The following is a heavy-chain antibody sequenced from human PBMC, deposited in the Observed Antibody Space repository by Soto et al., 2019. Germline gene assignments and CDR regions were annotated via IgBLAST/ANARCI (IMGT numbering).Heavy chain of an antibody. J-gene: IGHJ6*04. CDR3: ARRGLSSIAALRV. V-gene: IGHV3-48*01. CDR1: GFTFSSYW. Sequence: PGGSLRLSCAVSGFTFSSYWMHWVRQAPGKGLVWVSYISSSSSSTNYADSVKGRFTISRDNAKNSLYLQMNSLRAEDTAVYYCARRGLSSIAALRVWGKGTTVTVSS. D-gene: IGHD6-6*01. CDR2: ISSSSSST.